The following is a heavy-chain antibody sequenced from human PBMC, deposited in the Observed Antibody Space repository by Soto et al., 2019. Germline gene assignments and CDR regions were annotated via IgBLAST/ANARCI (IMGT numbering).Heavy chain of an antibody. D-gene: IGHD4-17*01. CDR2: ISYDGSNK. CDR3: ARATDGDYPGYYYYGMEV. J-gene: IGHJ6*02. CDR1: GFTFSRHT. Sequence: GGSLRLSCAASGFTFSRHTMHWVRQAPGKGLEWVASISYDGSNKYYADSVKGRFTISRDNSKNTLYLQMNSLRAEDTAVYYCARATDGDYPGYYYYGMEVWGQGTTVTVSS. V-gene: IGHV3-30*04.